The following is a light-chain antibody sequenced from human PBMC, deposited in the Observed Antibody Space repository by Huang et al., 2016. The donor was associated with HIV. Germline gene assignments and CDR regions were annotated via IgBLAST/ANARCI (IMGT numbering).Light chain of an antibody. J-gene: IGKJ4*01. CDR3: QQANSFPPLT. Sequence: DIQMTQSPSSLSASVGAKVPITCRASQDISHWLAWYQQKPGKAPKLLIYAASSWPSGVPSRFSGSGSGTDFTLTSHSLQPEEFATYYCQQANSFPPLTFGGGTKVEIK. CDR1: QDISHW. CDR2: AAS. V-gene: IGKV1-12*01.